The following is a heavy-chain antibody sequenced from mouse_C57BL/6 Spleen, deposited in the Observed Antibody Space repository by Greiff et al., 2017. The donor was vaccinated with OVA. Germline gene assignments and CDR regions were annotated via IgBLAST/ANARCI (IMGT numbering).Heavy chain of an antibody. CDR3: ARRTGKDYYAMDY. V-gene: IGHV2-2*01. CDR1: GFSLTSYG. D-gene: IGHD3-3*01. CDR2: MWSGGST. Sequence: VKLVESGPGLVQPSQSLSITCTVSGFSLTSYGVNWVRQSPGKGLEWLGVMWSGGSTDNNAAFIYRLSISKDNSKSQVFFKMNSLQADYTAIDYCARRTGKDYYAMDYWGQGTSVTVSS. J-gene: IGHJ4*01.